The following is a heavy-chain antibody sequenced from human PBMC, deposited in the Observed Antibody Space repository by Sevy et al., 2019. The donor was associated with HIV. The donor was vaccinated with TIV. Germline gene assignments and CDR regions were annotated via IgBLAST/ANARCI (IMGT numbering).Heavy chain of an antibody. CDR2: ISSSGSYI. D-gene: IGHD3-3*01. CDR1: GFTSSSYS. J-gene: IGHJ3*02. CDR3: ARVGEHDAFDI. V-gene: IGHV3-21*01. Sequence: GGSLRLSGAPSGFTSSSYSRNWVRRAQGRGRGGVSSISSSGSYITYPDSGKGRFTISRDNAKNSLYLQMNSLRAEDTAVYYCARVGEHDAFDIWGQGTMVTVSS.